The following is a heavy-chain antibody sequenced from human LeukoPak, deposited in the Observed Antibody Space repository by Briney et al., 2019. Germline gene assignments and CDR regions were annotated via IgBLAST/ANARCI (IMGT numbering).Heavy chain of an antibody. CDR3: ARGLMRAEAGRGEFTY. D-gene: IGHD6-13*01. CDR1: GGSIGSYY. Sequence: SETLSLTCTVSGGSIGSYYWRWIRQPPGKGLEWIGYIYYSGSTNYNPSLKSRVTISVDTSKNQFSLKLSSVTAADTAVYYCARGLMRAEAGRGEFTYWGKGTLVTVSS. V-gene: IGHV4-59*01. J-gene: IGHJ4*02. CDR2: IYYSGST.